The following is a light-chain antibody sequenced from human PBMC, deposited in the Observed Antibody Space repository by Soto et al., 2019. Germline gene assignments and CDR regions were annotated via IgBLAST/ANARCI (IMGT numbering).Light chain of an antibody. J-gene: IGLJ2*01. CDR1: SSNIGTTYD. CDR2: DNT. V-gene: IGLV1-40*01. CDR3: QSFDSSLSASI. Sequence: QSVLTRPPSVSGAPGQRVTISCTGNSSNIGTTYDVHWYRHLPGAAPKLLIYDNTYRPSGVPDRFSGSKSGTSASLAITGLQAEDEAYYYCQSFDSSLSASIFGGGTKVTVL.